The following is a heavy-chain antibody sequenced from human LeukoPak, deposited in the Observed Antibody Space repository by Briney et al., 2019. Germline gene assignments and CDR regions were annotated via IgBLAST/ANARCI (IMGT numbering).Heavy chain of an antibody. D-gene: IGHD3-16*01. V-gene: IGHV3-7*01. Sequence: GGSLRLSCAASGFTFSSYAMHWVRQAPGKGLEWVANIKQDGSEKYYVDSVKGRFTISRDNAKNSLYLQMNSLRAEDTAVYYCARGPTLYDYVECGMDVWGQGTTVTVFS. CDR1: GFTFSSYA. CDR2: IKQDGSEK. CDR3: ARGPTLYDYVECGMDV. J-gene: IGHJ6*02.